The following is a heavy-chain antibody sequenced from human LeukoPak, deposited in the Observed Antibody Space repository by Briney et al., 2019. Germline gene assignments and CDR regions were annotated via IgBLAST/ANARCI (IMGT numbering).Heavy chain of an antibody. CDR3: ARQRDYDILTGYYYYGMDV. J-gene: IGHJ6*02. CDR2: IYTSGST. Sequence: SETLSLTCTVSGGSISSYYWSWIRQPPGKGLEWIGYIYTSGSTNYNPSLKSRVTISVDTSKNQFSLKLSSVTAADTAVYYCARQRDYDILTGYYYYGMDVWGQGTTVTVSS. D-gene: IGHD3-9*01. CDR1: GGSISSYY. V-gene: IGHV4-4*09.